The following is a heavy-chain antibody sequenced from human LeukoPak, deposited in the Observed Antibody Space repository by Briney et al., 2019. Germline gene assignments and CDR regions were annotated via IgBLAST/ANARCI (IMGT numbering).Heavy chain of an antibody. J-gene: IGHJ5*02. Sequence: ASVNVSCKASGYTVNGYYMHWVRQAPGQGLEWMGWIYPNSGGTNYAQKFQGRVTMTRDTSISTAYMELSRLRSDDTAVYYCARGSFGELINWFDPWGQGTLVTVSS. D-gene: IGHD3-10*01. CDR1: GYTVNGYY. CDR2: IYPNSGGT. CDR3: ARGSFGELINWFDP. V-gene: IGHV1-2*02.